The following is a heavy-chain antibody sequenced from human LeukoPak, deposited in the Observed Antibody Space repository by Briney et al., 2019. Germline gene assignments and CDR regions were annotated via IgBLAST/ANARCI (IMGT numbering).Heavy chain of an antibody. D-gene: IGHD6-13*01. J-gene: IGHJ4*02. V-gene: IGHV3-53*01. CDR1: GFTVSSNY. Sequence: GGSLRLSCAASGFTVSSNYMSWVRQAPGKGLEWVSVIYSGGGTYYADSVKGRFTISRDNSKNTLYLQINSLRAEDTAVYYCARDHTIAAAGKPGGFDYWGQGTLVTVSS. CDR3: ARDHTIAAAGKPGGFDY. CDR2: IYSGGGT.